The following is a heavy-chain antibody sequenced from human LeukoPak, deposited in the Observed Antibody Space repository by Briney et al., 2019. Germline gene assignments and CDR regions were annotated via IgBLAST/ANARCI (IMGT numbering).Heavy chain of an antibody. V-gene: IGHV4-38-2*02. D-gene: IGHD3-3*01. Sequence: SETLSLTCTVSGYSISSGYYWGWIRPPPGKGLEWIGSIYHSGSTYYNPSLKSRVTISVDTSKNQFSLKLSSVTAADTAVYYCARGGYDFWSGYYPPYYFDYWGQGTLVTVSS. CDR1: GYSISSGYY. CDR3: ARGGYDFWSGYYPPYYFDY. CDR2: IYHSGST. J-gene: IGHJ4*02.